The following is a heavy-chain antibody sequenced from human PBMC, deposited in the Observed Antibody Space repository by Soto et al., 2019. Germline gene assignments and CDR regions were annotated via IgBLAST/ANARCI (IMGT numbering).Heavy chain of an antibody. J-gene: IGHJ4*02. Sequence: QVQLVESGGGVVQPGRSLRLSCAASGFTFSNYGMHWVRQAPGKGLEWVAVIWYDGSNKYYADSVKGRFTISKDNSENTLYLQMNSLRAEDTAVYYCARAQYSSRWYPFDYWGQGTLVTVSS. CDR1: GFTFSNYG. CDR3: ARAQYSSRWYPFDY. V-gene: IGHV3-33*01. D-gene: IGHD6-13*01. CDR2: IWYDGSNK.